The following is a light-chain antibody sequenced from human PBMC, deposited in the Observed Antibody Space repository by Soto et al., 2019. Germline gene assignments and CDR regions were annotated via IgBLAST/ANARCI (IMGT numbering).Light chain of an antibody. J-gene: IGKJ1*01. Sequence: EIVMTQSPATLSVSPGERATLSCRASQSLSSNLAWYQQRPGQAPRLLMYGTSTRATGFPARFSGSGYGTEYTLTISSLQSEDFAVYYCQQYNKRPQTFGQGTKVDIK. CDR1: QSLSSN. V-gene: IGKV3-15*01. CDR3: QQYNKRPQT. CDR2: GTS.